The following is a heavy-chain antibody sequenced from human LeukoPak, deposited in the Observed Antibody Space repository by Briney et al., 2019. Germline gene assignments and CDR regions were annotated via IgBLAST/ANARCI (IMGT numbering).Heavy chain of an antibody. Sequence: GASVTVSFKASGYTFTSYGISWVRQAPGQGLEWMGWISAYNGNTNYAQKLQGRVTMTTDTSTSTAYMELRSLRSDDTAVYYCARDLYYGSGSYQPPHDAFDIWGQGTMVTVSS. J-gene: IGHJ3*02. CDR2: ISAYNGNT. CDR3: ARDLYYGSGSYQPPHDAFDI. V-gene: IGHV1-18*01. D-gene: IGHD3-10*01. CDR1: GYTFTSYG.